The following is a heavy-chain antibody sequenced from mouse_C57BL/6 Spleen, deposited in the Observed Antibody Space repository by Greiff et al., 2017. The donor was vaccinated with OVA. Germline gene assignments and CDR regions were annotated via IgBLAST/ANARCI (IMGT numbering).Heavy chain of an antibody. J-gene: IGHJ1*03. V-gene: IGHV14-4*01. D-gene: IGHD2-3*01. CDR3: TIYDGYFWDFDV. CDR1: GFNIKDDY. Sequence: VQLQQSGAELVRPGASVKLSCTASGFNIKDDYMHWVKQRPEQGLEWIGWIDPENGDTEYASKFQGKATITADTSSNTAYLQLSSLTSEDTAVYYCTIYDGYFWDFDVWGTGTTVTVSS. CDR2: IDPENGDT.